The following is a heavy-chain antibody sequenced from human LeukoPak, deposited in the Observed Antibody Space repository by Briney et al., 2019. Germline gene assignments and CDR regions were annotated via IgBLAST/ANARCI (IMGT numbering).Heavy chain of an antibody. J-gene: IGHJ3*02. Sequence: GGSLSLSCAASGFTFSSYSMNWVRQAPGKGLEWVSNISSSSSIIYYADSVKGRFTISRDSAKNSLYLQMNSLRAEDTAVYYCAADDYDAFDIWGQGTMVTVSS. CDR1: GFTFSSYS. D-gene: IGHD1-1*01. CDR3: AADDYDAFDI. CDR2: ISSSSSII. V-gene: IGHV3-48*01.